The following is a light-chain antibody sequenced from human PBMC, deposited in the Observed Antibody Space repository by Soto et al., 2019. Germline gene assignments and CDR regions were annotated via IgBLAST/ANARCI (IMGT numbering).Light chain of an antibody. V-gene: IGKV3-15*01. CDR3: QQYNNWPWT. CDR1: HSVTTH. CDR2: AVS. J-gene: IGKJ1*01. Sequence: EIVLTHSPDTLSLSPWERATLSCWASHSVTTHLAWFQQRPGQTPRLLIYAVSARATGIPARFSGSGSGTEITLTISSLQSEDFAVYYCQQYNNWPWTFGQGTKVDIK.